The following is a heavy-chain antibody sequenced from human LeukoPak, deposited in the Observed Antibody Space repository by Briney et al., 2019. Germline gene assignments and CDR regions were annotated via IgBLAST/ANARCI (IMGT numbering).Heavy chain of an antibody. D-gene: IGHD3-10*01. CDR1: GYRFTCYW. Sequence: GESLQISSKGSGYRFTCYWIGWVRQLPGKGLEWMGIIYPGDSDTRYSPSFQGQVPISADKSISTAYLQWSSLKASDTAMYYCARAGSWFGESRDAFDIWGQGTMVTVSS. J-gene: IGHJ3*02. V-gene: IGHV5-51*01. CDR3: ARAGSWFGESRDAFDI. CDR2: IYPGDSDT.